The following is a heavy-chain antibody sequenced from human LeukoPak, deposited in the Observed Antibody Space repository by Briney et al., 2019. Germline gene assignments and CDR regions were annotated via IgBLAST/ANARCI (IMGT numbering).Heavy chain of an antibody. Sequence: PSETLSLTCTVSGGSISSSSYYWGWIRQPPGKGLEWIGSIYYSGSTYYNPSLKSRVTISVDTSKNQFSLKLSSVTAADTAVYYCARDSGSYYAVDYWGQGTLVTVSS. CDR3: ARDSGSYYAVDY. V-gene: IGHV4-39*07. D-gene: IGHD1-26*01. CDR2: IYYSGST. J-gene: IGHJ4*02. CDR1: GGSISSSSYY.